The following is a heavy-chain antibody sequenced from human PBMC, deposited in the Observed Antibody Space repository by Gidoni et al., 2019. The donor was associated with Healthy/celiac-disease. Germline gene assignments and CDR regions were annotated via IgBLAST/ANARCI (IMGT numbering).Heavy chain of an antibody. D-gene: IGHD3-10*01. CDR1: GGSFSGYY. CDR2: INHSGST. CDR3: ARGCRGRTMVRGVMSPLNY. Sequence: QVQLQQWGAGLLKPSETLSLTCAVYGGSFSGYYWSWIRQPPGKWLEWIGEINHSGSTNYNPSLKIRVTISVDTSKNQFSLKLSSVTAADTAVYYCARGCRGRTMVRGVMSPLNYWGQGTLVTVSS. V-gene: IGHV4-34*01. J-gene: IGHJ4*02.